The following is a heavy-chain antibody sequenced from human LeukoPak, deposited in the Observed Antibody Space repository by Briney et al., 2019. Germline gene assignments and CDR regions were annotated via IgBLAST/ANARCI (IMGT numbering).Heavy chain of an antibody. CDR2: IWYDGSNK. J-gene: IGHJ3*02. CDR3: ARDGLDYYDSSGYSSAFDI. CDR1: GFTFSSYG. V-gene: IGHV3-33*01. Sequence: GGSLRPSCAASGFTFSSYGMHWVRQAPGKGLEWVAVIWYDGSNKYYADSVKGRFTISRDNSKNTLYLQMNSLRAEDTAVYYCARDGLDYYDSSGYSSAFDIWGQGTMVTVSS. D-gene: IGHD3-22*01.